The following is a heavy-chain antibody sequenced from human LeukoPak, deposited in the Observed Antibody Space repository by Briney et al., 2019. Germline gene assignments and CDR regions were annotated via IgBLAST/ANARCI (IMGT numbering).Heavy chain of an antibody. D-gene: IGHD6-13*01. V-gene: IGHV1-2*02. J-gene: IGHJ5*02. CDR1: GYTFTGYY. CDR3: ARAGSSSWYDFTAGFDP. CDR2: INPNSGGT. Sequence: GASVKVSCKASGYTFTGYYMHWVRQAPGQGLEWMGWINPNSGGTNYAQKFQGRVTMTRDTSISTGYMELSRLRYDDTAVYYCARAGSSSWYDFTAGFDPWGQGTLVIVSS.